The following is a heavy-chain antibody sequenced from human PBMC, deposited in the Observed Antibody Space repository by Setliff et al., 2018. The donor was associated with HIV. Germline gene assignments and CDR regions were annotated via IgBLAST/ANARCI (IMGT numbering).Heavy chain of an antibody. D-gene: IGHD3-3*01. V-gene: IGHV4-39*07. CDR2: ICYSGST. Sequence: SETLSLTCDVSGGSISSDSYYWAWIRQPPGKGLEWIGTICYSGSTHYNPPLKSRLTISVDMSKNQLSLKLSSVTAADTAVYYCLLWTGYYTYWFFDLWGRGALVTVSS. CDR3: LLWTGYYTYWFFDL. CDR1: GGSISSDSYY. J-gene: IGHJ2*01.